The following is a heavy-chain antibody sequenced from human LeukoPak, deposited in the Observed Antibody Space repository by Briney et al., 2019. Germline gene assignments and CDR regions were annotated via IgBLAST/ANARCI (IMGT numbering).Heavy chain of an antibody. Sequence: SETLSLTCTVSGGSISSSSYYWDWIRQPPGKGLEWIGEINHSGSTNYNPSLKSRVTISVDTSKNQFSLKLSSVTAADTAVYYCARTRRERGYSYGYGYYYYGMDVWGQGTTVTVSS. J-gene: IGHJ6*02. CDR1: GGSISSSSYY. D-gene: IGHD5-18*01. CDR2: INHSGST. V-gene: IGHV4-39*07. CDR3: ARTRRERGYSYGYGYYYYGMDV.